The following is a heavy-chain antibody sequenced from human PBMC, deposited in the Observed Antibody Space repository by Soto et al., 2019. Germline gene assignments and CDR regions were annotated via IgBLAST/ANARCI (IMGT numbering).Heavy chain of an antibody. CDR3: AKDSSTVVVTKDYYNGMDV. CDR1: GFSFSNFG. V-gene: IGHV3-30*18. CDR2: ESQNGNDK. Sequence: GGSVRLSXAAAGFSFSNFGMGWVRPAPGRGLEWEAIESQNGNDKNYVDSVKGRITISRNNSKKKVYMQTNNLRADYTDAYYCAKDSSTVVVTKDYYNGMDVWGQGTTVTVSS. J-gene: IGHJ6*02. D-gene: IGHD2-15*01.